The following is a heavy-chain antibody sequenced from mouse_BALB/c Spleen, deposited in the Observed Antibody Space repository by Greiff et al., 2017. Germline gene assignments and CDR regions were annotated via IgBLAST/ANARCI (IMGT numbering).Heavy chain of an antibody. J-gene: IGHJ4*01. CDR1: GFSLTSYG. CDR2: IWSDGST. Sequence: QVQLKESGPDLVAPSQSLSITCTVSGFSLTSYGVHWVRQPPGKGLEWLVVIWSDGSTTYNSALKSRLSISKDNSKSQVFLKMNSLQTDDTAMYYCARHDDYDDAMDYWGQGTSVTVSS. CDR3: ARHDDYDDAMDY. D-gene: IGHD2-4*01. V-gene: IGHV2-6-2*01.